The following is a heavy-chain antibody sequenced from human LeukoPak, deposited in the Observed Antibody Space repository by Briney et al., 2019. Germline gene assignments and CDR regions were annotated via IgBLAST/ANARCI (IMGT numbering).Heavy chain of an antibody. V-gene: IGHV3-23*01. D-gene: IGHD2-21*01. CDR2: ISASGDNT. Sequence: PGGSLRLPCAASGFTFSSYAWSWVRQAPGKGLEWVSSISASGDNTYYADSVKGRFTISRDNSKNTLFVQMNSLRAEDTAVYYCANVAAAKFYYFDYWGQGTLVTVSS. J-gene: IGHJ4*02. CDR3: ANVAAAKFYYFDY. CDR1: GFTFSSYA.